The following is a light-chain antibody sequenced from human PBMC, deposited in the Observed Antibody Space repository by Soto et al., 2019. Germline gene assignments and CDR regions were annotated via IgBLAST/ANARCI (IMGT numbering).Light chain of an antibody. CDR2: DTS. J-gene: IGKJ4*01. V-gene: IGKV3-15*01. CDR1: QGIGST. CDR3: QQYNNWPLT. Sequence: EIVLTQSPGTLSLSPGERATLSCRASQGIGSTLAWYQHKPGQTPRLLIYDTSTRATGVPARFSGSGSGTEFTLTISSLQSEDFAVYYCQQYNNWPLTFGGGTKVDIK.